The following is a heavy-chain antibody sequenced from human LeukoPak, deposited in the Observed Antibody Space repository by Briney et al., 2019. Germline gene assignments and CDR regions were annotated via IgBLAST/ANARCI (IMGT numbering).Heavy chain of an antibody. CDR2: ISSNGINE. Sequence: PGRSLRLSCAASGFTFSSYAMHWVRQAPGKGLEWVAVISSNGINEYSADSVEGRFTISRDNSKNTLYLQMNSLRPEDTAVYYCAKEDLTLFDSWGQGTLVTVSS. CDR1: GFTFSSYA. J-gene: IGHJ4*02. CDR3: AKEDLTLFDS. V-gene: IGHV3-30*18.